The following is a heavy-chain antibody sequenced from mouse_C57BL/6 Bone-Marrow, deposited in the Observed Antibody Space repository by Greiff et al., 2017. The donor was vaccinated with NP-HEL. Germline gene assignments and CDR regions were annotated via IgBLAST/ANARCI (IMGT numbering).Heavy chain of an antibody. CDR3: TPYYGELGRGFAY. J-gene: IGHJ3*01. V-gene: IGHV1-15*01. Sequence: QVQLQQSGAELVRPGASVTLSCKASGYTFTDYEMHWVKQTHVHGLEWIGAIDPETGGTAYNQKVKGKAILTADKSSSTAYMELRSLTSEYSVVYYCTPYYGELGRGFAYWGQGTLVTVSA. D-gene: IGHD1-2*01. CDR1: GYTFTDYE. CDR2: IDPETGGT.